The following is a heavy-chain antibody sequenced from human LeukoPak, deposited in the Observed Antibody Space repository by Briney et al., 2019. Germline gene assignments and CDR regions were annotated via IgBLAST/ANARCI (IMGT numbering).Heavy chain of an antibody. D-gene: IGHD3-22*01. J-gene: IGHJ2*01. V-gene: IGHV4-34*01. CDR2: INHSGST. CDR1: GGSFSGYY. CDR3: ARRWMREWFTGNYYEVGYFDF. Sequence: SETLSLTCAVYGGSFSGYYWSWIRQPPGKGLEWIGEINHSGSTNYNPSLKSRVTMSVDASKNQFTLHLFSATAADTAVYYCARRWMREWFTGNYYEVGYFDFWGRGSLVTVSS.